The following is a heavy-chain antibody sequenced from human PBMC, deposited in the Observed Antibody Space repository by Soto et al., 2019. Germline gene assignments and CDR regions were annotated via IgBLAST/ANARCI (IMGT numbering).Heavy chain of an antibody. CDR1: GSTFTRYA. J-gene: IGHJ4*02. Sequence: XSVKXSCKSSGSTFTRYAMHWVRQAPGQRLEWMGWXNDGTXHKKHSPKLQXXVTITTDXXESKDYMELSSLRSEDTPVYYCASGSSGYYFDYWGQGTLVTAPS. CDR3: ASGSSGYYFDY. V-gene: IGHV1-3*01. D-gene: IGHD3-22*01. CDR2: XNDGTXHK.